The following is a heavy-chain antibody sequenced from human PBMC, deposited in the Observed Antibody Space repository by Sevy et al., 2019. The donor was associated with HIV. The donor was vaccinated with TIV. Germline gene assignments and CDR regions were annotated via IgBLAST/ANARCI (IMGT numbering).Heavy chain of an antibody. J-gene: IGHJ5*02. Sequence: GGSLRLSCVDSGFTFSTSNMNWVRQAPGKGLEWVSYISSSGTPIFYEDSVKGRFTNSSDNAKNSLYLQMNSLRDDDTAVYYCARGSGSSWFFSWGQGTLVTVSS. V-gene: IGHV3-48*02. D-gene: IGHD6-13*01. CDR3: ARGSGSSWFFS. CDR1: GFTFSTSN. CDR2: ISSSGTPI.